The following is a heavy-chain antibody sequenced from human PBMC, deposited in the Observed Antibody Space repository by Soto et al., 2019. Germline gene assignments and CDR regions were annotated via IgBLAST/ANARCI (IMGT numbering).Heavy chain of an antibody. V-gene: IGHV4-59*01. CDR2: MYYSGST. Sequence: QVQLQESGPGLVNPSETLSLTCTVSGGSISSYYWNWIRQVPGKGLEWIGYMYYSGSTHYNPSLKRRVTISVDTSKNQFSLKLISVTAADTAVYYCARDLPLRSVANCYAGSFDYWGQGALVTVSS. D-gene: IGHD2-2*01. CDR1: GGSISSYY. CDR3: ARDLPLRSVANCYAGSFDY. J-gene: IGHJ4*02.